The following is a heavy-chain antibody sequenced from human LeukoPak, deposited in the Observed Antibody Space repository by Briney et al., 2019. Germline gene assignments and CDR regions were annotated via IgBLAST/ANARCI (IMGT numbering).Heavy chain of an antibody. CDR2: INAGNGNT. CDR1: GYTFTSYG. CDR3: ARDHSSGWNY. J-gene: IGHJ4*02. V-gene: IGHV1-3*01. D-gene: IGHD6-19*01. Sequence: ASVKVSCKASGYTFTSYGISWVRQAPGQRLEWMGWINAGNGNTKYSQKFQGRVTITRDTSASTAYMELSSLRSEDTAVYYCARDHSSGWNYWGQGTLVTVSS.